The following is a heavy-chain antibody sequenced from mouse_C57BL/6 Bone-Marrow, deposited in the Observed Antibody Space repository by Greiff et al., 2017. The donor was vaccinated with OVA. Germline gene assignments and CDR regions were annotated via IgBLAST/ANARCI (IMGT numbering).Heavy chain of an antibody. Sequence: EVQGVESGGGLVQPKGSLKLSCAASGFSFNTYAMNWVRQAPGKGLEWVARIRSKSNNYATYYADSVKDRFTISRDDSESMLYLQMNNLKTEDTAMYYCVRQGLDFWFAYWGQGTLVTVSA. J-gene: IGHJ3*01. V-gene: IGHV10-1*01. CDR1: GFSFNTYA. CDR2: IRSKSNNYAT. CDR3: VRQGLDFWFAY.